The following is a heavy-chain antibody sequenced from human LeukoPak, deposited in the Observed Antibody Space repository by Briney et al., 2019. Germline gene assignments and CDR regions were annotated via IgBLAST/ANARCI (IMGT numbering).Heavy chain of an antibody. CDR1: GFTVISNY. CDR2: IYKAGNT. V-gene: IGHV3-53*01. CDR3: ARVLLDTNGDQYWYYDL. D-gene: IGHD2-8*01. J-gene: IGHJ2*01. Sequence: GGSLRLSCAASGFTVISNYMNWVRQAPGRGPEWVSVIYKAGNTFYADSVKGRFTMSRDNSKNTLYLQMNSLRAEDTAVYYCARVLLDTNGDQYWYYDLWGRGTLVTVSS.